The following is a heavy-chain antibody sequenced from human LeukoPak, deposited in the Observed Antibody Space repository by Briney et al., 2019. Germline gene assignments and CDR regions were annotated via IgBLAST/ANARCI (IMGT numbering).Heavy chain of an antibody. V-gene: IGHV3-21*01. D-gene: IGHD6-13*01. J-gene: IGHJ6*02. Sequence: GGSLRLSCAASGFTFSSYSMNWVRQAPGKGLEWVSSISSSSSYIYYADSVKGRFTISRDNAKNSLYLQMNSLRAEDTAVYYCARDRARGAAAGLLNYYGMDVWGQGTTVTVSS. CDR3: ARDRARGAAAGLLNYYGMDV. CDR2: ISSSSSYI. CDR1: GFTFSSYS.